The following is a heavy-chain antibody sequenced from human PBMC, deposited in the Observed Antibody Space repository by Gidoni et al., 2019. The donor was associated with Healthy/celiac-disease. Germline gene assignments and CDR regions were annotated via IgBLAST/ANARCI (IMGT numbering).Heavy chain of an antibody. D-gene: IGHD3-10*01. CDR3: ARALRLATPADSVEFYYYYMDV. CDR1: GGTFSSYA. Sequence: QVQLVQSGAEVKKPGSSVKVSCKASGGTFSSYAISWVRQAPGQGLEWMGGIIPIFGTANYAQKFQGRVTITADESTSTAYMELSSLRSEDTAVYYCARALRLATPADSVEFYYYYMDVWGKGTTVTVSS. CDR2: IIPIFGTA. J-gene: IGHJ6*03. V-gene: IGHV1-69*01.